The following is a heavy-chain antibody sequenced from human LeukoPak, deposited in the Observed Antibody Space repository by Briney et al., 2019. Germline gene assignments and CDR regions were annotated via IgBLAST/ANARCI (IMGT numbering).Heavy chain of an antibody. Sequence: GGSLRLSCAASGFTFSSCGMHWVRQAPGKGLEWVAVLWYDGSNKYYADSVKGRFTISRDNSKNTLYLQMNSLRAEDTAVYYCAREGYCSSTSCNGMDVWGQGTTVTVSS. J-gene: IGHJ6*02. CDR1: GFTFSSCG. CDR3: AREGYCSSTSCNGMDV. CDR2: LWYDGSNK. D-gene: IGHD2-2*01. V-gene: IGHV3-33*01.